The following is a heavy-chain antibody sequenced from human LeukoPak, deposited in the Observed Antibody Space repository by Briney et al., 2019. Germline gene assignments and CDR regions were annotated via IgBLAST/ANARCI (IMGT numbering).Heavy chain of an antibody. Sequence: SETLSLTCTVSGGSISSYYWSWIRQPPGKGLEWIGYIYYSGSTNYNPSLKSRVTISVDTSKNQFSLKLSSVTAADTAVYYCVRDQSIAARPGYYYMDVWGKGTTVTVSS. CDR2: IYYSGST. J-gene: IGHJ6*03. CDR3: VRDQSIAARPGYYYMDV. D-gene: IGHD6-6*01. V-gene: IGHV4-59*01. CDR1: GGSISSYY.